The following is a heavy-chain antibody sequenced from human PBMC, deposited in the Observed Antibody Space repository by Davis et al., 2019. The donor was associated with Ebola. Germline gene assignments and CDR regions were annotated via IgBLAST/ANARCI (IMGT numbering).Heavy chain of an antibody. CDR2: ISYHGKTI. D-gene: IGHD6-6*01. Sequence: GESLKISCVASGFTFSNYGMHWVRQAPGKGLEWVAFISYHGKTIPYADSVWGRFTISRDNSKNTLYLQMNSLRDEDTAMYYCAKSANSKYSSSADYYHGMDVWGQGTAVTVAS. CDR1: GFTFSNYG. J-gene: IGHJ6*02. CDR3: AKSANSKYSSSADYYHGMDV. V-gene: IGHV3-30*18.